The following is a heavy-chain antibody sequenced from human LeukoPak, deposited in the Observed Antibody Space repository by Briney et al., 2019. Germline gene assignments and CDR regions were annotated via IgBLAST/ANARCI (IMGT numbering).Heavy chain of an antibody. J-gene: IGHJ3*02. V-gene: IGHV3-23*01. CDR2: ISGSGGST. CDR3: AKVYYDFWSGRDGAFDI. D-gene: IGHD3-3*01. CDR1: GFTFSSYA. Sequence: GGSLRLSCAASGFTFSSYAMSWVRQAPGKGLEWVSAISGSGGSTYYADSAKGRFTISRDNSKNTLYLQMNSLRAEDTAVYYCAKVYYDFWSGRDGAFDIWGQGTMVTVSS.